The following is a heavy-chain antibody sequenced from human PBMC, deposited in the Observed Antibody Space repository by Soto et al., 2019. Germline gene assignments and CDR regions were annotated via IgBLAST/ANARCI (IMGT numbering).Heavy chain of an antibody. CDR2: IYSGGST. Sequence: GSLRLSCAASGFTVSSNYMSWVRQAPGKGLEWVSVIYSGGSTYYADSVKGRFTISRDNSKNTLYLQMNSLRAEDTAVYYCARINYYDSSGSMDVWGQGTTVTVSS. V-gene: IGHV3-53*01. J-gene: IGHJ6*02. CDR3: ARINYYDSSGSMDV. D-gene: IGHD3-22*01. CDR1: GFTVSSNY.